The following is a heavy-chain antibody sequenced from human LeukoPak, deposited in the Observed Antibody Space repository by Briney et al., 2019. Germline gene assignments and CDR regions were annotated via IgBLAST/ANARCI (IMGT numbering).Heavy chain of an antibody. Sequence: GRSLRLSCAASGFTFSRYAMHWVRQAPGKGLEWVAVVSFGGSKRYYADSAKGRFSISRDNSENTLYLQMNSLRAEDTAVYYCARERGSTTTCYCGMDVWGQGITVTVS. V-gene: IGHV3-30-3*01. D-gene: IGHD2/OR15-2a*01. CDR2: VSFGGSKR. CDR3: ARERGSTTTCYCGMDV. J-gene: IGHJ6*02. CDR1: GFTFSRYA.